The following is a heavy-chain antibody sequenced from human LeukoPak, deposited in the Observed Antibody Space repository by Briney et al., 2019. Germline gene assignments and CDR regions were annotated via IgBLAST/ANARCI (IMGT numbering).Heavy chain of an antibody. V-gene: IGHV3-30-3*01. CDR1: GFTFSDYY. CDR3: ARGAASLYGDYDY. D-gene: IGHD4-17*01. Sequence: PGGSLRLSCAASGFTFSDYYMSWIRQAPGKGLEWVAVISYDGSNKYYADSVKGRFTISRDNSKNTLYLQMNSLRAEDTAVYYCARGAASLYGDYDYWGQGTLVTVSS. CDR2: ISYDGSNK. J-gene: IGHJ4*02.